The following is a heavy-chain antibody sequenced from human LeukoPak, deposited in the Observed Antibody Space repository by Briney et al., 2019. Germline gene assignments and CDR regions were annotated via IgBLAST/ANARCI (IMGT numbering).Heavy chain of an antibody. CDR1: GGSFSGYY. CDR2: INHSGST. Sequence: RTSETLSLTCAVYGGSFSGYYWGWIRQPPGKGLEWIGEINHSGSTNYNPSLKSRVTISVDTSKNQFSLKLSSVTAADTAVYYCARTRLNPLVRGTYDAFDIWGQGTMVTVSS. J-gene: IGHJ3*02. D-gene: IGHD3-10*01. CDR3: ARTRLNPLVRGTYDAFDI. V-gene: IGHV4-34*01.